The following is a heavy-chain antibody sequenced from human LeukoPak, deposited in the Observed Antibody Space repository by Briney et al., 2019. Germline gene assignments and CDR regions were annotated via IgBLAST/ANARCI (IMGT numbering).Heavy chain of an antibody. CDR1: GYTFTSYG. Sequence: ASVKVSCKASGYTFTSYGISWVRQAPGQGLEWMGWISAYNGNTNYAQKLQGRVTMTTDTSTSTAYMELRSLRSDDTAVYYCARDRCSSTSCSAGGDAFDIWGQGTMVTVSS. CDR2: ISAYNGNT. D-gene: IGHD2-2*01. CDR3: ARDRCSSTSCSAGGDAFDI. V-gene: IGHV1-18*01. J-gene: IGHJ3*02.